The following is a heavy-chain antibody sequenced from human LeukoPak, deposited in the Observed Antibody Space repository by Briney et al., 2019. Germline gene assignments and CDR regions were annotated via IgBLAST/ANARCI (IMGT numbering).Heavy chain of an antibody. Sequence: GGSLRLSCAASGFTFSSYAMSWVRQAPGKGLEWVSAISGSGGSTYYADSVKGRFTISRDNSKNTLYLQMNSLRAEDTAVYYCAKDDYDSSGYYWNAFDIWGQGTMVTVSS. CDR2: ISGSGGST. J-gene: IGHJ3*02. V-gene: IGHV3-23*01. CDR1: GFTFSSYA. D-gene: IGHD3-22*01. CDR3: AKDDYDSSGYYWNAFDI.